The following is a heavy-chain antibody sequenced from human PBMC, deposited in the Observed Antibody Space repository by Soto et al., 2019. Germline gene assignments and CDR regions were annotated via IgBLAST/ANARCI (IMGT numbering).Heavy chain of an antibody. V-gene: IGHV1-8*01. CDR1: GYTFANYD. CDR2: MKPYSGNT. CDR3: ARPENGRYWGPPEGF. D-gene: IGHD2-21*01. Sequence: ASVKVSCKASGYTFANYDINWVRQATGQGLEWMGWMKPYSGNTDYAQKFQGRVTMTRDTSLNAAYMELSDLTVDDTALYFCARPENGRYWGPPEGFCGQGPTVTVCS. J-gene: IGHJ6*02.